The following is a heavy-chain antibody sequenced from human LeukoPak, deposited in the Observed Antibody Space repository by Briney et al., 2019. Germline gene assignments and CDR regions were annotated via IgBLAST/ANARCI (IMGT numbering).Heavy chain of an antibody. V-gene: IGHV4-34*01. D-gene: IGHD6-25*01. CDR2: INHSGST. J-gene: IGHJ6*03. Sequence: SETLSLTCAVYGGSYSGYYWSWIRQPPGKGLEWIGEINHSGSTNYNPSLKSRVTISVDRSKNQFSLKLSSVTAADTTVYYCARVIAAFYYMDVWGKGTTVTISS. CDR1: GGSYSGYY. CDR3: ARVIAAFYYMDV.